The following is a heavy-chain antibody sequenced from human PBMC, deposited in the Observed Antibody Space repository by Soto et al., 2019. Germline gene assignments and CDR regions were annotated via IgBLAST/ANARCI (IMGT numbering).Heavy chain of an antibody. D-gene: IGHD2-2*01. V-gene: IGHV4-34*01. J-gene: IGHJ6*02. CDR1: GGSFSGYY. CDR2: INHSGST. Sequence: QVQLQQWGAGLLKPSETLSLTCAVYGGSFSGYYWSWIRQPPGKGLEWIGEINHSGSTNYNPSLKSRVTISVDTSKNQFSLKLSSVTAADTAVYYCARGSFRGVSHIVVVPSAYYGMDVWGQGTTVTVSS. CDR3: ARGSFRGVSHIVVVPSAYYGMDV.